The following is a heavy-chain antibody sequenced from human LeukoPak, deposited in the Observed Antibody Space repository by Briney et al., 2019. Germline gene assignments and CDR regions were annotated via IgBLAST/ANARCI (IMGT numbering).Heavy chain of an antibody. CDR2: ISWYGGST. CDR3: AKDSIAVAGTRAGYYYYYYMDV. J-gene: IGHJ6*03. V-gene: IGHV3-43D*03. D-gene: IGHD6-19*01. CDR1: GFTFDDYA. Sequence: GGSLILSCAASGFTFDDYAMHSVRQARGKGLEWVSLISWYGGSTYYADSVKGRFTISRDNSKNSLYLQMNSLRAEDTALYYCAKDSIAVAGTRAGYYYYYYMDVWGKGTTVTVSS.